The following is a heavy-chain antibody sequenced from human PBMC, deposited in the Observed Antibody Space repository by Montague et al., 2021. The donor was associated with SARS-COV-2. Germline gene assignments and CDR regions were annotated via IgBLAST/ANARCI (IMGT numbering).Heavy chain of an antibody. Sequence: SQRLSCAASGFTFSTFWMTWVRQVPGKGLEWVANIKQDGSEKYYVDSVKGRFTISRDNAKNSLYLQLDSLRAEDTAVYYCARVVSNGWTFDYWGQGTLVTVSS. V-gene: IGHV3-7*04. CDR1: GFTFSTFW. J-gene: IGHJ4*02. CDR2: IKQDGSEK. CDR3: ARVVSNGWTFDY. D-gene: IGHD6-19*01.